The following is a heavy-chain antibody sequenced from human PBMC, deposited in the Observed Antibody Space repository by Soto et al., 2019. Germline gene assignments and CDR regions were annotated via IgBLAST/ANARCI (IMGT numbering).Heavy chain of an antibody. CDR1: GFSLTTSGVG. V-gene: IGHV2-5*01. J-gene: IGHJ4*02. CDR2: IYWNDVK. D-gene: IGHD1-1*01. Sequence: QITLQESGPTLVKPTQTLTLTCTFSGFSLTTSGVGVGWIRQPPGQAPPWLALIYWNDVKRYTPSLKSRLTVTKDIAKNQVVLTVTNIELNDTATYICAQEKSGRGTDLFDYWGPGILVTVSS. CDR3: AQEKSGRGTDLFDY.